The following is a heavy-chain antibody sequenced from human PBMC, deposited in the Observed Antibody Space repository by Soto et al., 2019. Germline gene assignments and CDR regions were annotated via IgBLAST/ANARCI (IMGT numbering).Heavy chain of an antibody. V-gene: IGHV3-64*01. CDR3: ARDGRGYCSITSCYAGYYYDMDG. Sequence: EVQLVESGGGLVQPGGSLRLSCAASGFTFSSYAMHWVRQAPGKGLEYVSAISSNGGSTYYANSVKGRFTISRDNSKKTMYLQMGRLQAEDMAVYYCARDGRGYCSITSCYAGYYYDMDGWGKGTTVTVSS. J-gene: IGHJ6*03. CDR1: GFTFSSYA. CDR2: ISSNGGST. D-gene: IGHD2-2*01.